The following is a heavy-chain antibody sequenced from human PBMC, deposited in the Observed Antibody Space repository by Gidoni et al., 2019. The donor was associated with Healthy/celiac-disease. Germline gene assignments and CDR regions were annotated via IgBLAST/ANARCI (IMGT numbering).Heavy chain of an antibody. D-gene: IGHD3-16*02. CDR3: AKDPLNYVWGSYRYTENWFDP. Sequence: QVQLVESGGGVVQPGRSLRLSCAASGSTFSSYGMHGVRQAPGKGLEWVAVISYDGSNKYYADSVKGRFTISRDNSKNTLYLQMNSLRAEDTAVYYCAKDPLNYVWGSYRYTENWFDPWGQGTLVTVSS. CDR1: GSTFSSYG. J-gene: IGHJ5*02. V-gene: IGHV3-30*18. CDR2: ISYDGSNK.